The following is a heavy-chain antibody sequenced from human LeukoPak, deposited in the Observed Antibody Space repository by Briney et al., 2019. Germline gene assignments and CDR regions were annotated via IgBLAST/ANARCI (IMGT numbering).Heavy chain of an antibody. CDR1: GFTFSKYG. CDR3: AKGYGSGSYSVDY. J-gene: IGHJ4*02. V-gene: IGHV3-30*18. CDR2: ISYDGSNK. Sequence: PGGSLRLSCAASGFTFSKYGMHWVRQAPDKGLEWGAFISYDGSNKYYADSVKGRFTISRDNSKNTLYLQMNSLRAEDTAVYYCAKGYGSGSYSVDYWGQGTLVTVSS. D-gene: IGHD3-10*01.